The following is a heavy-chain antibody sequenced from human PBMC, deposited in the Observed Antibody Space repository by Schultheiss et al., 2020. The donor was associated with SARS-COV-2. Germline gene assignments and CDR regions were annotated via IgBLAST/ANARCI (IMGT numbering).Heavy chain of an antibody. CDR3: AKRAVAGFY. J-gene: IGHJ4*02. CDR1: GFTFSSNA. D-gene: IGHD6-19*01. CDR2: ISSDGRNK. V-gene: IGHV3-33*08. Sequence: GGSLRLSCAASGFTFSSNAMHWVRQGPGKGLEWVAVISSDGRNKYYADSVKGRFTISRDNSKNTLYLQMNSLRAEDTAVYYCAKRAVAGFYWGQGTLVTVSS.